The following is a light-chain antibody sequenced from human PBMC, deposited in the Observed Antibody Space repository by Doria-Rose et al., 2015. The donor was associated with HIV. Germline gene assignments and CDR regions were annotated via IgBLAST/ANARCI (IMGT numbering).Light chain of an antibody. J-gene: IGKJ1*01. CDR1: QDISRY. V-gene: IGKV1-9*01. Sequence: DIRLTQSPSFLSASVGVRVTITCRASQDISRYLAWYQQKPGKAPTLLIFGASTLQSGVPSRFSGSGSGTEFTLTISSLQPEDFATYYCQQFDSFPRTFGQGTKVELK. CDR2: GAS. CDR3: QQFDSFPRT.